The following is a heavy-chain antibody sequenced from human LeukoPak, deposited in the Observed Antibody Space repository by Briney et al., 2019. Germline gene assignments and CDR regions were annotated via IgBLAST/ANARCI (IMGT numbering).Heavy chain of an antibody. CDR2: IIPIFGTA. Sequence: ASVKVSCKASGGTFSSYAISWVRQAPGQGLEWMGGIIPIFGTANYAQKFQGRVTITADESTSTAYMELSSLRSEDTAVYYCARDQGGYSSGWYYFDYWGQGTLVTVSS. CDR3: ARDQGGYSSGWYYFDY. CDR1: GGTFSSYA. J-gene: IGHJ4*02. D-gene: IGHD6-19*01. V-gene: IGHV1-69*13.